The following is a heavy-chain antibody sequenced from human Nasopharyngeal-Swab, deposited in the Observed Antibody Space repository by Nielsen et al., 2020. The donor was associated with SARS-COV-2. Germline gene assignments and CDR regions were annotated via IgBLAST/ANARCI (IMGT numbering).Heavy chain of an antibody. CDR2: ISAYNGNT. D-gene: IGHD3-10*01. J-gene: IGHJ4*02. CDR1: GYTFTSYG. Sequence: ASVKVSCKASGYTFTSYGISWVRQAPGQGLEWMGWISAYNGNTNYAQKLQGRVTITRDTSASTAYMELSSLRSEDTAVYYCARNYYGSGSFDYWGQGTLVTVSS. V-gene: IGHV1-18*04. CDR3: ARNYYGSGSFDY.